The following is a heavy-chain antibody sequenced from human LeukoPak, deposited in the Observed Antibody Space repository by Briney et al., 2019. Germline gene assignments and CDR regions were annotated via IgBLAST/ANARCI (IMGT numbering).Heavy chain of an antibody. CDR2: IYHSGST. CDR3: ARVGYCSSTSCYRPFSYNWFDP. J-gene: IGHJ5*02. CDR1: GYSISSGYY. D-gene: IGHD2-2*01. V-gene: IGHV4-38-2*02. Sequence: ETLSLTCTVSGYSISSGYYWGWIRQPPGKGLEWIGSIYHSGSTYYNPSLKSRVTISVDTCKNQFSLKLSSVTAADTAVYYCARVGYCSSTSCYRPFSYNWFDPWGQGTLVTVSS.